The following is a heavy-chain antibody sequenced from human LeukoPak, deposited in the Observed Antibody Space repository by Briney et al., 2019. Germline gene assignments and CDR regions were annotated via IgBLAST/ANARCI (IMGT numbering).Heavy chain of an antibody. J-gene: IGHJ4*02. CDR2: ISAYNGNT. V-gene: IGHV1-18*01. Sequence: PGASVKVSCKASGYTFTSYGISWVRQAPGQGLEWMGWISAYNGNTNYAQKLQGRVTMTTDTSTSTAYMELRSLRSDDTAVYYCARDFYYDSSGYYYFDYWGQGTLVTVSS. CDR1: GYTFTSYG. D-gene: IGHD3-22*01. CDR3: ARDFYYDSSGYYYFDY.